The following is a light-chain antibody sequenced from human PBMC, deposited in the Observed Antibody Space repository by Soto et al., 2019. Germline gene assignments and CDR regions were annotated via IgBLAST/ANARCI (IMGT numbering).Light chain of an antibody. J-gene: IGKJ5*01. CDR2: DVS. CDR3: QQYAYLPPLT. V-gene: IGKV1-33*01. Sequence: DIQMTQSPSSLSASVGDRVTITCQASQDIRNYLNWYQQQPGKAPKLLIYDVSNLDTGVPSRFSGSGSGTHFTLTISSLQPEDLATYYCQQYAYLPPLTFGQGTRVEIK. CDR1: QDIRNY.